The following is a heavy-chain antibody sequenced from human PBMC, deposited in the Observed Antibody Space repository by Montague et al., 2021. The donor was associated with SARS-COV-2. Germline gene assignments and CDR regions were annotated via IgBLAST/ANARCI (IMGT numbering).Heavy chain of an antibody. Sequence: SETLSLTCSVSGGSISGYYWTWIRQPPGQGLEWNGYIFYNGDTNYNPSLKSRVSISVDTSKNQFSLKLIAVTAADTAVYFCPTHRQHHNHWGQGAMVAVSS. V-gene: IGHV4-59*08. J-gene: IGHJ5*02. D-gene: IGHD6-13*01. CDR2: IFYNGDT. CDR3: PTHRQHHNH. CDR1: GGSISGYY.